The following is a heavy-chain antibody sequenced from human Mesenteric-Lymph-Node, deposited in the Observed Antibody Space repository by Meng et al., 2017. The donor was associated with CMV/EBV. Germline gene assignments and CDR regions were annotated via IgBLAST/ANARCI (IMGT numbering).Heavy chain of an antibody. J-gene: IGHJ6*02. CDR1: GGSISSISYY. CDR3: AREGGLSGMDV. V-gene: IGHV4-39*07. CDR2: VYYSGST. Sequence: SETLSLTCTVSGGSISSISYYWGWIRQPPGKGLEWIGNVYYSGSTYYNPSLKSRVTISVDTSKNQFSLKLSSVTAADTAVYYCAREGGLSGMDVWGQGTTVTVSS. D-gene: IGHD2-2*01.